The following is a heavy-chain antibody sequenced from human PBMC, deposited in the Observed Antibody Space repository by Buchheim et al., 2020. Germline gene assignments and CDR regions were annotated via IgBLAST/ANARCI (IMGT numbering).Heavy chain of an antibody. CDR3: ASAYCSSASCLSFGDY. V-gene: IGHV3-33*01. D-gene: IGHD2-2*01. CDR2: IWHDGSTK. Sequence: QVQLVESGGGVVQPGRSLRLSCAASGFTFRSYGMHWVRQFPGKGLDWVAVIWHDGSTKYYADSVKGRFTISRNNSNNTLYLEMNSLRAEDTAVYFCASAYCSSASCLSFGDYWGQGTL. CDR1: GFTFRSYG. J-gene: IGHJ4*02.